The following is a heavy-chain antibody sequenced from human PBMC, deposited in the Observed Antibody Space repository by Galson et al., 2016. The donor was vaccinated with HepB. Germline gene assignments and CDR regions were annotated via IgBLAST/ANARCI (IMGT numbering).Heavy chain of an antibody. CDR1: GFTFTHHQ. J-gene: IGHJ6*02. Sequence: SLRLSCATSGFTFTHHQMHWVRQVPGKGLVWVSRIEPDGSRPIYADSVKGRFTISRDNAENTLYLQMNSLRADDTAVYYCAKDRGGRHLWGLHGMDVWGQGTTVTVSS. D-gene: IGHD3-16*01. CDR2: IEPDGSRP. V-gene: IGHV3-74*01. CDR3: AKDRGGRHLWGLHGMDV.